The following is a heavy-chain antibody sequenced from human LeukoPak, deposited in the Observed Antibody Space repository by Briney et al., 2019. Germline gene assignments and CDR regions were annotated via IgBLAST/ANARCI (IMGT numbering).Heavy chain of an antibody. CDR3: ARAYLGSGYAFDI. D-gene: IGHD3-3*01. V-gene: IGHV1-69*13. CDR2: IIPIFDTA. Sequence: ASAKVSCKASGGTFSSYAISWVRQAPGQGLEWMGGIIPIFDTANYAQKFQGRVTITADESTSTTYMELSSLRSEDTAVYYCARAYLGSGYAFDIWGQGTMVTVSS. CDR1: GGTFSSYA. J-gene: IGHJ3*02.